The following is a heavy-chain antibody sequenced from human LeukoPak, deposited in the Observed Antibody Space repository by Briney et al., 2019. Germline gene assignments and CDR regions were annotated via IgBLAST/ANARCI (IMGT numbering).Heavy chain of an antibody. J-gene: IGHJ6*03. CDR1: GFTFSSYW. Sequence: PGGSLRLSCAASGFTFSSYWMHWVRQAPGKGLVWVSRINSDGSSTSYADSVKGRFTISRDNAKNTLYLRMNSLRAEDTAVYYCARAGLRLGELSLFISLDYYYMDVWGKGTTVTVSS. V-gene: IGHV3-74*01. D-gene: IGHD3-16*02. CDR2: INSDGSST. CDR3: ARAGLRLGELSLFISLDYYYMDV.